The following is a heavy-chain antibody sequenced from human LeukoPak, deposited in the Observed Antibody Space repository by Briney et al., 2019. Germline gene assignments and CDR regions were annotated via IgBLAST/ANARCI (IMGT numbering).Heavy chain of an antibody. CDR2: LNSDGSRT. CDR3: ARQEQSFMISSYFDY. D-gene: IGHD3-16*01. J-gene: IGHJ4*02. V-gene: IGHV3-74*01. Sequence: GGPLRLSCAASVFTFSSNWWHWVRQAPGKGLVWVSPLNSDGSRTSYADSVKGRFTISRDNVKNTLYLQMNSLRAEDTAVYYCARQEQSFMISSYFDYWGQGTLVTVSS. CDR1: VFTFSSNW.